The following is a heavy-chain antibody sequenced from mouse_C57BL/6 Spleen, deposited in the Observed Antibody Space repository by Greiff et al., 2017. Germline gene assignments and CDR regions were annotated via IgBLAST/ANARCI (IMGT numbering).Heavy chain of an antibody. CDR3: AREGGSIPWFAY. CDR2: ISYDGSN. J-gene: IGHJ3*01. V-gene: IGHV3-6*01. D-gene: IGHD1-1*01. CDR1: GYSITSGYY. Sequence: EVKLQESGPGLVKPSQSLSLTCSVTGYSITSGYYWNWIRQFPGNKLEWMGYISYDGSNNYNPSLKNRISITRDTSKNQFFLKLNSVTTEDTATYYCAREGGSIPWFAYWGQGTLVTVSA.